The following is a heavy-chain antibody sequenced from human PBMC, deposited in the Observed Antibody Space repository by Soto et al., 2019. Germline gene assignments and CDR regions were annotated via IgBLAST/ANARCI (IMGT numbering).Heavy chain of an antibody. V-gene: IGHV4-30-4*01. CDR2: IYYSGST. D-gene: IGHD3-22*01. Sequence: SETLSLTCTVSGGSISSGDYYWSWIRHPPGKGLEWIGYIYYSGSTYYNPSLKSRVTISVDTSKNQFSLKLSSVTAADTAVYYCARDHRDSSGFYGMDVWGQGTTVTV. CDR1: GGSISSGDYY. CDR3: ARDHRDSSGFYGMDV. J-gene: IGHJ6*02.